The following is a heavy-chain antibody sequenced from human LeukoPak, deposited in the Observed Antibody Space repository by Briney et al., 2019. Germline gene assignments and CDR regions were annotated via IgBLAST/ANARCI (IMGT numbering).Heavy chain of an antibody. D-gene: IGHD2-2*01. CDR1: GGSLSRGCHS. J-gene: IGHJ6*02. V-gene: IGHV4-30-2*01. CDR3: AAQKNCSSTSCYGIDV. Sequence: SQTLSLTYAVSGGSLSRGCHSWSWIRQPPGKVQEWIGYIHHIGRTYNNPSHNRRVTMTVARSKNQFSLMLSSVTAADTAVYYCAAQKNCSSTSCYGIDVWGQGTTVTVSS. CDR2: IHHIGRT.